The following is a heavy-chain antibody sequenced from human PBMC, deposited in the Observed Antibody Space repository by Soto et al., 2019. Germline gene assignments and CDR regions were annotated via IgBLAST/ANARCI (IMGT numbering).Heavy chain of an antibody. Sequence: SETLSLTCTVSGGSISSYYWSWIRQPPGKGLEWIGYIYYSGSTNYNPSLKSRVTISVDTSKNQFSLKLSSVTAADTAVYYCAREGLTGECAFDIWGQGTMVTVSS. D-gene: IGHD7-27*01. CDR2: IYYSGST. CDR3: AREGLTGECAFDI. J-gene: IGHJ3*02. V-gene: IGHV4-59*01. CDR1: GGSISSYY.